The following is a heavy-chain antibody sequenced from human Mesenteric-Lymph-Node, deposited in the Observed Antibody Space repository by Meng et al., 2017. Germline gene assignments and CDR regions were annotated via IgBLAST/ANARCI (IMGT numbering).Heavy chain of an antibody. D-gene: IGHD4-17*01. CDR2: IDSDGTST. CDR1: GFTFSDYY. CDR3: ARDDWPRYGDTPGFDL. J-gene: IGHJ5*02. V-gene: IGHV3-74*03. Sequence: GGSLRLSCAASGFTFSDYYMHWVRQAPGKGLVWVSHIDSDGTSTTYADSVRGRFTISRDNAHNTLYLQMNSLTAEDTAVYYCARDDWPRYGDTPGFDLWGQGTLVTVSS.